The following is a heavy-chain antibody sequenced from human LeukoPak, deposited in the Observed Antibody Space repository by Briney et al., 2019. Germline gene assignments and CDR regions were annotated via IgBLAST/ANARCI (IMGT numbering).Heavy chain of an antibody. J-gene: IGHJ4*02. CDR3: ARSNFGGNVHFDY. D-gene: IGHD4-23*01. CDR1: GYSFNSYD. Sequence: ASVKVSRKASGYSFNSYDINWVRQATGQGLEWIGWMNPHSGDADYTQKFKGRVTFTRDTSTRTAYMEVNRLGSEDTAVYYCARSNFGGNVHFDYWGQGTLVTVSS. CDR2: MNPHSGDA. V-gene: IGHV1-8*02.